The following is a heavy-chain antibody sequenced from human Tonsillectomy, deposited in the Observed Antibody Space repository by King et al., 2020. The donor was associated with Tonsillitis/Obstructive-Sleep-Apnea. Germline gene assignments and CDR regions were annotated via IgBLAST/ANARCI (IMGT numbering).Heavy chain of an antibody. CDR2: ISYDGSNK. J-gene: IGHJ5*02. D-gene: IGHD3-3*01. V-gene: IGHV3-30*01. Sequence: VQLVESGGGVVQPGRSLRLSCAASGFTFSSYAMHWVRQAPGKGLEWVAVISYDGSNKYYADSVKGRFTISRDNSKNTLYLQMNSLRAEDTAVYYCASSGTPLYYDFWSGYYGWFDPWGQGTLATVSS. CDR1: GFTFSSYA. CDR3: ASSGTPLYYDFWSGYYGWFDP.